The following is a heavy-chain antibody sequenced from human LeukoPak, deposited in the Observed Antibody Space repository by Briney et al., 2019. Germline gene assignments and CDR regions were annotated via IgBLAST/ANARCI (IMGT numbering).Heavy chain of an antibody. CDR1: GYTFTSYY. CDR3: ARTGGSGHWVYYYYYMDV. CDR2: INPSGGST. J-gene: IGHJ6*03. D-gene: IGHD3-10*01. Sequence: ASVKVSCKASGYTFTSYYMHWVRQAPGQGLEWMGIINPSGGSTSYAQKFQGRVTMTRDTSTSTVYMELSSLRSEDTAVYYCARTGGSGHWVYYYYYMDVWGKGTTVTVSS. V-gene: IGHV1-46*01.